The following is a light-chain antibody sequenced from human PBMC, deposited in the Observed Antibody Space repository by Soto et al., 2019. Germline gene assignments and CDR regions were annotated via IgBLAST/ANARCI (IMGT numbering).Light chain of an antibody. V-gene: IGKV3-15*01. CDR3: QQYNNWPWT. CDR2: GAS. CDR1: QSVSSN. Sequence: EIVMTQSPATLSVSPGERATLSCRASQSVSSNLAWYQQKPGQAPRLLIYGASTRATGIPARFSGSGSGTECTLNISSLQSEDFVVYYCQQYNNWPWTFGQGTKVELK. J-gene: IGKJ1*01.